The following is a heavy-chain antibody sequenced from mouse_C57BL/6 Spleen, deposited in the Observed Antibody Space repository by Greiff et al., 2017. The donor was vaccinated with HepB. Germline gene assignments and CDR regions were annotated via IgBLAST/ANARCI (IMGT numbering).Heavy chain of an antibody. V-gene: IGHV1-64*01. CDR2: IHPNSGST. J-gene: IGHJ4*01. CDR3: AREDGNYEDLYYYAMDY. D-gene: IGHD2-1*01. Sequence: VQLQQSGAELVKPGASVKLSCKASGYTFTSYWMHWVKQRPGQGLEWIGMIHPNSGSTNYNEKFKSKATLTVDKSSSTAYMQLSSLTSEDSAVYYCAREDGNYEDLYYYAMDYWGQGTSVTVSS. CDR1: GYTFTSYW.